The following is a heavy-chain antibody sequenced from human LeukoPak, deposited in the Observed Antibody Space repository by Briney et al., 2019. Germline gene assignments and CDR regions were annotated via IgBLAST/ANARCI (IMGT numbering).Heavy chain of an antibody. D-gene: IGHD6-6*01. J-gene: IGHJ4*02. Sequence: GGSLRLSCAASGFSFTTYGMHWVRPAPGKGLERVAVISYDGSNRYYADSVKGRFTISRDNSKNMLYLQMNSLRAEDTAVYYCAKWKYSNSGIDDYWGQGTLVTVSS. V-gene: IGHV3-30*18. CDR3: AKWKYSNSGIDDY. CDR1: GFSFTTYG. CDR2: ISYDGSNR.